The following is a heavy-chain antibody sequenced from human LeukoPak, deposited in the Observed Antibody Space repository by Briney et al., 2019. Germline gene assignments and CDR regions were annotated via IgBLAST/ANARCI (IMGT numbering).Heavy chain of an antibody. J-gene: IGHJ5*02. Sequence: GGSLSLSCAASGFTFSSYAMSWVRQAPGKGLEWVSAISGSGGSTYYADSVKGRFTISRDNSKNTLYLQMNSLRAEDTAVYYCAKDYLVGATVNWFDPWGQGTLVTVSS. D-gene: IGHD1-26*01. V-gene: IGHV3-23*01. CDR3: AKDYLVGATVNWFDP. CDR2: ISGSGGST. CDR1: GFTFSSYA.